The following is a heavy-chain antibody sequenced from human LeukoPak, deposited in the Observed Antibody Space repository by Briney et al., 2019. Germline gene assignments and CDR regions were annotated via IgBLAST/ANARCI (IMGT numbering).Heavy chain of an antibody. CDR2: ISGSGGST. Sequence: GGSLRLSCAASGFIFSDSAMSWVRQAPGKGLEWVSAISGSGGSTYYADSVKGRFTISRDNSKNTLYLQMNSLRAEDTAVYYCAKGMLNGDLQDYWGQGTLVTVSS. J-gene: IGHJ4*02. CDR3: AKGMLNGDLQDY. D-gene: IGHD4-17*01. CDR1: GFIFSDSA. V-gene: IGHV3-23*01.